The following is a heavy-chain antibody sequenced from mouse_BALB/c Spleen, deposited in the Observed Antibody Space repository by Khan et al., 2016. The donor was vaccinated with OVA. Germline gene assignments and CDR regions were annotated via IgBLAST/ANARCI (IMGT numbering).Heavy chain of an antibody. V-gene: IGHV14-4*02. D-gene: IGHD1-1*01. CDR2: IDPENGDT. CDR1: GFNIKDYN. J-gene: IGHJ3*01. Sequence: VQLKQSGAELVRSGASVKLSCTASGFNIKDYNMHWVKQRPEQGLEWIGWIDPENGDTEYAPKFQGKATMTADTSSNTAYLQFSSLTSEDTAVFSCTAFPYYSGRDWFAYGGQGTRVAVSA. CDR3: TAFPYYSGRDWFAY.